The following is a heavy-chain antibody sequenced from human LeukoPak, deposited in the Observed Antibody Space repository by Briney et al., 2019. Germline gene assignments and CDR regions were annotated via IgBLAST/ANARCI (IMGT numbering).Heavy chain of an antibody. CDR2: IIPIFGTA. CDR1: GGTFSSYA. J-gene: IGHJ4*02. V-gene: IGHV1-69*06. CDR3: ARGSRARYDILTGYSPFDY. Sequence: SVKVSCKASGGTFSSYAISWVRQAPRQGLEWMGGIIPIFGTANYAQKFQGRVTITADKSTSTAYMELSSLRSEDTAVYYCARGSRARYDILTGYSPFDYWGQGTLVTVSS. D-gene: IGHD3-9*01.